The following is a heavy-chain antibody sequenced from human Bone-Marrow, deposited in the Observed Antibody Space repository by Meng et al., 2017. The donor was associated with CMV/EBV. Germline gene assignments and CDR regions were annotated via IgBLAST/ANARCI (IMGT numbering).Heavy chain of an antibody. CDR1: GGSISSSSYY. D-gene: IGHD5-24*01. CDR2: IYYSGST. CDR3: ARGDGYYYGMDV. V-gene: IGHV4-61*05. J-gene: IGHJ6*02. Sequence: SETLSLTCTVSGGSISSSSYYWGWIRQPPGKGLEWIGYIYYSGSTNYNPSLKSRVTISVDTSKNQFSLKLGSVTAADTAVYYCARGDGYYYGMDVWGQGTTVTVSS.